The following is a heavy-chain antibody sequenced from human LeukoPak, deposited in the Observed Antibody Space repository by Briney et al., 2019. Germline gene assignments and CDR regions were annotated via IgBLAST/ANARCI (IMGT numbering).Heavy chain of an antibody. CDR3: AKARYTYGTYYFNY. J-gene: IGHJ4*02. D-gene: IGHD5-18*01. Sequence: PGGSLRLSCSASGXTVSSNYGSWVRQAPGKGLEWVAVISYDGSNKYYADSVKGRFTISRDNSKNTLFLQINSLRAEDTAVYYCAKARYTYGTYYFNYWGQGTLVTVSS. CDR2: ISYDGSNK. CDR1: GXTVSSNY. V-gene: IGHV3-30*18.